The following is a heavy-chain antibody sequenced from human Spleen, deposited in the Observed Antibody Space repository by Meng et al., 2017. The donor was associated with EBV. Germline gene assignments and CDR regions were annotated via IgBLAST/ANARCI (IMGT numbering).Heavy chain of an antibody. CDR2: INGGSGNT. Sequence: VQLVQVGGGVYKPGVHCKGYCQVSGTTFTVYAMILGRQAPGQRREWMGWINGGSGNTKYSQRFQGRVTITRDTSASTVYMELSSLRSEESAVYYCARSIDSGVFDPWGQGTLVTVSS. CDR3: ARSIDSGVFDP. D-gene: IGHD1-26*01. CDR1: GTTFTVYA. J-gene: IGHJ5*02. V-gene: IGHV1-3*01.